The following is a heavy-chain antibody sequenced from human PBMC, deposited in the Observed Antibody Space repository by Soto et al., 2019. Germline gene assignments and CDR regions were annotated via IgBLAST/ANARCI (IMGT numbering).Heavy chain of an antibody. D-gene: IGHD3-10*01. CDR1: GGSISSYY. Sequence: SETLSLTCTVSGGSISSYYWSWIRQPPGKGLEWIGYIYYSGSTNYNPSLKSRVTISVDTSKNQFSLKLSSVTAADTAVYYCARREGLKYYYGSGSPNWFDPWGQGTLVTVSS. CDR3: ARREGLKYYYGSGSPNWFDP. CDR2: IYYSGST. V-gene: IGHV4-59*08. J-gene: IGHJ5*02.